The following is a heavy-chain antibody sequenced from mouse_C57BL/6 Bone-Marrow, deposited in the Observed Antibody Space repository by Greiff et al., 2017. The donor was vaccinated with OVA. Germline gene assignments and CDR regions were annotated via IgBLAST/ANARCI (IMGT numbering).Heavy chain of an antibody. CDR1: GYSITSGYY. D-gene: IGHD1-1*01. CDR3: ARVSYEEAMDY. J-gene: IGHJ4*01. Sequence: ESGPGLVKPSQSLSLTCSVTGYSITSGYYWNWIRQFPGNKLEWMGYISYDGSNNYNPSLKNRISITRDTSKHQFFLKLNSVTTEDTATYYCARVSYEEAMDYWGQGTSVTVSS. V-gene: IGHV3-6*01. CDR2: ISYDGSN.